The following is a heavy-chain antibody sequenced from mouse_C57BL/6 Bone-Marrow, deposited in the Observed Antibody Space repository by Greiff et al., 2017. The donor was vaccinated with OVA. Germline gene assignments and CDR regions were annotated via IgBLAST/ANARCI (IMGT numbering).Heavy chain of an antibody. Sequence: EVKLMESGPGLAKPSQTLSLTCSVTGYSITSDYWNWIRKFPGNKLEYMGYISYSGSTYYNPSLKSRISITRDTSKNQYYLQLNSVTTEDTATYYCARSLNYYGSSLFYAMDYWGQGTSVTVSS. CDR3: ARSLNYYGSSLFYAMDY. D-gene: IGHD1-1*01. CDR1: GYSITSDY. V-gene: IGHV3-8*01. J-gene: IGHJ4*01. CDR2: ISYSGST.